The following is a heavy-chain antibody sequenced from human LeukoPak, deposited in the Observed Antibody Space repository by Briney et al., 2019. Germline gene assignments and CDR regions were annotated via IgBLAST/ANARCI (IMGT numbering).Heavy chain of an antibody. J-gene: IGHJ6*04. CDR3: AEVGITMVGGV. Sequence: PGGSLRLSCAASGFTFSSYEMNWVRQAPGKGLEWVSYINRRSSTIHYADSVKGRFTISRDNAKNSLYLQKKSLRAEDTAVYYCAEVGITMVGGVWGKGTTVTISS. V-gene: IGHV3-48*03. CDR2: INRRSSTI. D-gene: IGHD3-10*02. CDR1: GFTFSSYE.